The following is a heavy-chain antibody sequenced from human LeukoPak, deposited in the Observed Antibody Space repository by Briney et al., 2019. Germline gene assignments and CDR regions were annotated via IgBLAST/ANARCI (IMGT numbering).Heavy chain of an antibody. V-gene: IGHV1-46*01. CDR2: IKPSSGRTT. CDR1: GYTLTSYY. CDR3: ARGTLRYFDF. D-gene: IGHD3-9*01. J-gene: IGHJ4*02. Sequence: ASVKVSCKASGYTLTSYYMQWVRQAPGQGPEWMGVIKPSSGRTTSYEQKIQGRVTMTRDTSMSTVKMELSSLRSEDTAVYYCARGTLRYFDFWGQGTLVTVSS.